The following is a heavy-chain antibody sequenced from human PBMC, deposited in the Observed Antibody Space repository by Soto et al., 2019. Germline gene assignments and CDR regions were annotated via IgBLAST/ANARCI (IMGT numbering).Heavy chain of an antibody. CDR2: IWYNGSNK. CDR1: GFTFSSYG. V-gene: IGHV3-33*01. CDR3: ARETTVTTSYYFDY. Sequence: GGSLRLSCAASGFTFSSYGMHWVRQAPGKGLEWVAVIWYNGSNKYYADSVKGRFTISRDNSKNTLYLQMNSLRADDTAVYYCARETTVTTSYYFDYWGQGTLVTVSS. J-gene: IGHJ4*02. D-gene: IGHD4-4*01.